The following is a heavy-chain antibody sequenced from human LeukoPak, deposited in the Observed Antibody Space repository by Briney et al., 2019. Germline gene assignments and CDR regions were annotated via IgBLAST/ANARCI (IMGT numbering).Heavy chain of an antibody. CDR1: GFTFIEYE. Sequence: PGGSLRLSSAASGFTFIEYEMHCVRQVIGKGLEWVSAIGILSDTHYSGYVKGRFTIYRENAESSLYLQMNSLRAKDMSVYYCARGGIQVSGIDEFDYWGQGTLVTVSS. D-gene: IGHD6-19*01. CDR3: ARGGIQVSGIDEFDY. CDR2: IGILSDT. V-gene: IGHV3-13*01. J-gene: IGHJ4*02.